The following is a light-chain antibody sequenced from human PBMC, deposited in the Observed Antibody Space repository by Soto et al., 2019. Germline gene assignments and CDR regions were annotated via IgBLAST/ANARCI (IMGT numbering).Light chain of an antibody. Sequence: QSALTQPASVSGSPGQSITISCTGTSSDVGSYNLVSWYQQHPGKAPKLMIYEGSKRPSGVSNRFSGSKSGNTASLTISGLQAEDEADYYCCSYAGSSTHVVFGGGTKLTVI. CDR1: SSDVGSYNL. V-gene: IGLV2-23*01. J-gene: IGLJ2*01. CDR2: EGS. CDR3: CSYAGSSTHVV.